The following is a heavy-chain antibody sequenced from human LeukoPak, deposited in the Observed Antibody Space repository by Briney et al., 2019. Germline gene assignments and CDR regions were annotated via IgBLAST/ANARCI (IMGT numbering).Heavy chain of an antibody. Sequence: PGGSLRLSCVASGFTFSSHGMHWVRQAPGKGLEWVAFIRYDGSNKYYADSVKGRFTISRDNAKNTLYLQMNSLRAEDTAVYYCARGIVGAAGNWGQGTMVTVSS. V-gene: IGHV3-30*02. CDR1: GFTFSSHG. CDR2: IRYDGSNK. D-gene: IGHD1-26*01. J-gene: IGHJ3*01. CDR3: ARGIVGAAGN.